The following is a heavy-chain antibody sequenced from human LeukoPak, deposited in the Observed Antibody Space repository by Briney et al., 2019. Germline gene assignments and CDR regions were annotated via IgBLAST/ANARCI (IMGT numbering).Heavy chain of an antibody. CDR1: GFTFSSYG. CDR2: IRYDGSNK. J-gene: IGHJ4*02. Sequence: GGSLRLSCAASGFTFSSYGMHWVRQAPAKGLEWVAFIRYDGSNKYYADSVKGRFTISRDNSKNTLYLQMNSLRAEDTAVYYCAKDYYYGSGSYYAPDRYYFDYWGQGTLVTVSS. D-gene: IGHD3-10*01. CDR3: AKDYYYGSGSYYAPDRYYFDY. V-gene: IGHV3-30*02.